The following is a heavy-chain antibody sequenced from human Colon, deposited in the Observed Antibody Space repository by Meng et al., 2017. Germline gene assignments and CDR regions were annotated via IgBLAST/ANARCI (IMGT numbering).Heavy chain of an antibody. J-gene: IGHJ4*02. Sequence: QVMLRQAHPGLVKPQQSPSLPCAIAGARGPSNTDAWTCIRQSPSRGLEWLGTTYYRSTYYNDYALSVKRRITINPDTCKNQCSLQLNSVTPEDTAIYYCERDWVDVRGGFDFRGQGPLVTVSS. V-gene: IGHV6-1*01. CDR1: GARGPSNTDA. CDR3: ERDWVDVRGGFDF. D-gene: IGHD3-10*02. CDR2: TYYRSTYYN.